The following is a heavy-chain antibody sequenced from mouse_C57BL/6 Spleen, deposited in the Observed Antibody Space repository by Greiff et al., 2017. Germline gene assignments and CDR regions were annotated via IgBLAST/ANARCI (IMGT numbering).Heavy chain of an antibody. Sequence: VQLQQSGPELVKPGASVKISCKASGYSFTGYFMNWVKQSHGKSLEWIGSINPYNGDTFYNQKFKGKATLTVDKSASPAHMVRLSLTSEDIAVYYCARGRGIYYYYDYYAMDYWGQGTSVTVSS. V-gene: IGHV1-37*01. CDR3: ARGRGIYYYYDYYAMDY. CDR1: GYSFTGYF. CDR2: INPYNGDT. D-gene: IGHD2-4*01. J-gene: IGHJ4*01.